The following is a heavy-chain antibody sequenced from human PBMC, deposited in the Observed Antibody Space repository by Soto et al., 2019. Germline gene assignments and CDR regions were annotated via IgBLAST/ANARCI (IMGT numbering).Heavy chain of an antibody. J-gene: IGHJ4*02. D-gene: IGHD3-16*01. CDR1: GGTMNNYY. CDR3: VRSGHTFGGVS. CDR2: MYYSGIS. V-gene: IGHV4-59*01. Sequence: SETLSLTCTVSGGTMNNYYGSWIRKTPEKGLEWIGYMYYSGISNYNSSLKSRVTISVDTSKHQFSLKLSSVTAADTDMYYCVRSGHTFGGVSWGLGTLVTVST.